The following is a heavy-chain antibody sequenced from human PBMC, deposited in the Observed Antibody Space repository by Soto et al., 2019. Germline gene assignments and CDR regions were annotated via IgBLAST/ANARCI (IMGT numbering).Heavy chain of an antibody. CDR1: GGSFSGYY. V-gene: IGHV4-34*01. Sequence: SETLSLTCAVYGGSFSGYYWSWIRQPPGKGLEWIGEINHSGSTNYNPSLKSRVTISVDTSKNQFSLKLSSVTAADTAVYYCARVPRVAGKGRGYFQHWGQGTLVTVSS. CDR2: INHSGST. D-gene: IGHD6-19*01. J-gene: IGHJ1*01. CDR3: ARVPRVAGKGRGYFQH.